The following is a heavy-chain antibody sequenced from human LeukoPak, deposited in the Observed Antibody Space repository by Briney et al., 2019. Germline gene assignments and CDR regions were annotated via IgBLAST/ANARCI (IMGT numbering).Heavy chain of an antibody. J-gene: IGHJ3*02. CDR3: ARARGNGYYGSDAFDI. Sequence: GGTLRLSCAASASTFSTYSMNWARQASAKGLECISYINTFSNPIYYADSVRGRFTVSRDNAKNSLYLQMHSLRDDDPAVYYCARARGNGYYGSDAFDIWGQGTTVTVSS. D-gene: IGHD3-22*01. V-gene: IGHV3-48*02. CDR2: INTFSNPI. CDR1: ASTFSTYS.